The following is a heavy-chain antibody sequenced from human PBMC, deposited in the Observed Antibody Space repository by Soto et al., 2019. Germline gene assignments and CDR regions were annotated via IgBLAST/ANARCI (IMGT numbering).Heavy chain of an antibody. CDR3: AREDVAAAGPYYYYYYMDV. D-gene: IGHD6-13*01. J-gene: IGHJ6*03. V-gene: IGHV3-72*01. CDR2: TRNKANSYTT. Sequence: GGSLRLSCAASGFTFSDHYMDWVRQAPGKGLEWVGRTRNKANSYTTEYAASVKGRFTISRDDSKNSLYLQMNSLKTEDTAVYYCAREDVAAAGPYYYYYYMDVWGKGTTVTVSS. CDR1: GFTFSDHY.